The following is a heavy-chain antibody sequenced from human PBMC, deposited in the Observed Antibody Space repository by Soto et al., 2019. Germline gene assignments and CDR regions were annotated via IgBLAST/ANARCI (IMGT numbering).Heavy chain of an antibody. CDR3: TRCDKYYDFWSGWNWFDP. D-gene: IGHD3-3*01. Sequence: LRLSCTASGFTFGDYAMSWVRQAPGKGLEWVGFIRSKAYGGTTEYAASVRGRFTISRDDSKSIAYLQMNSLKTEDTAVYYCTRCDKYYDFWSGWNWFDPWGQGTLVTVSS. V-gene: IGHV3-49*04. J-gene: IGHJ5*02. CDR2: IRSKAYGGTT. CDR1: GFTFGDYA.